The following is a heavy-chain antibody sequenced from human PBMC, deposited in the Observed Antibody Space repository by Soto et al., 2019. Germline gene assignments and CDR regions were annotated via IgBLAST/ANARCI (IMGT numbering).Heavy chain of an antibody. Sequence: EVQLVESGGGLVQPGGSLRLSCAASGFTFSSYWMYWVRQGPGKGLVWVSRINSDGSGISYADSVKGRFTISRDNAKNTLYLQMNSLRAEDTAVYYCARDLGRAAGGTWGQGTLVTVSS. CDR3: ARDLGRAAGGT. J-gene: IGHJ4*02. CDR2: INSDGSGI. CDR1: GFTFSSYW. V-gene: IGHV3-74*01. D-gene: IGHD6-13*01.